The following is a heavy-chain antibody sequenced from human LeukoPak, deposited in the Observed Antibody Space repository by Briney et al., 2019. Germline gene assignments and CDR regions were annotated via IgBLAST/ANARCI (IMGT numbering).Heavy chain of an antibody. J-gene: IGHJ6*02. D-gene: IGHD4-4*01. Sequence: GGSLRLSRAASGFTFSSYAMSWVRQAPGKGLEWVSAISGSGGSTYYADSVKGRFTISRDNSKNTLYLQMNSLRAEDTAVYYCAKDIMTTVSDYYYYGMDVWGQGTTVTVSS. CDR1: GFTFSSYA. CDR2: ISGSGGST. CDR3: AKDIMTTVSDYYYYGMDV. V-gene: IGHV3-23*01.